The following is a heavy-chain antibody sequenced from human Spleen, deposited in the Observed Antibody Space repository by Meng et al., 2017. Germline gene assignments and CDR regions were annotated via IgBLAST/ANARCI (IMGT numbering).Heavy chain of an antibody. J-gene: IGHJ4*02. V-gene: IGHV4-59*01. CDR3: ARGPTTMAHDFDY. CDR2: ISYSGNT. D-gene: IGHD4-11*01. CDR1: GASISTYY. Sequence: SETLSLTCTVSGASISTYYWSWIRQTPGKGLEWIAYISYSGNTNYNPSLKSRVTISLDTSKNQFSLKLTSVTAADTAVYYCARGPTTMAHDFDYWGQGTLVTVSS.